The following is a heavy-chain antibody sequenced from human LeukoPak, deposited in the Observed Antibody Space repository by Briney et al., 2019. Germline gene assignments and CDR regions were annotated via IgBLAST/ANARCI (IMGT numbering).Heavy chain of an antibody. V-gene: IGHV4-30-4*01. CDR2: IYYSGST. D-gene: IGHD4-17*01. Sequence: SQTLSLTCTVSGGSVSSGDYYWSWIRQPPGKGLEWIGYIYYSGSTYYNPSLKSRVTISVDTSKNQFSLKLSSVTAADTAVYYCARRQTTVTFSFDYWGQGTLVTVSS. CDR3: ARRQTTVTFSFDY. J-gene: IGHJ4*02. CDR1: GGSVSSGDYY.